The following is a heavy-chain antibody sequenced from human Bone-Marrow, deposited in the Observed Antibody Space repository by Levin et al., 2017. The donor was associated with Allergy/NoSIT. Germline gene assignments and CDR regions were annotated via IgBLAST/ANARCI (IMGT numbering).Heavy chain of an antibody. Sequence: LSLTCAASGFTFSDYYMSWIRQAPGKGLEWVSYISSSGSTIYYADSVKGRFTISRDNAKNSLYLQMNSLRAEDTAVYYCARAKRDFVVVTPSFYFDRWGRGTLVTVSS. CDR2: ISSSGSTI. CDR3: ARAKRDFVVVTPSFYFDR. D-gene: IGHD2-21*02. J-gene: IGHJ2*01. CDR1: GFTFSDYY. V-gene: IGHV3-11*01.